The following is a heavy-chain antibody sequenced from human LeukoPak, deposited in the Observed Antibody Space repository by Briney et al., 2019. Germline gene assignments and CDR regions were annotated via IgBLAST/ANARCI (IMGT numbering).Heavy chain of an antibody. J-gene: IGHJ4*02. V-gene: IGHV5-51*01. D-gene: IGHD4-17*01. CDR3: ARLPALYGDYPYYFDY. Sequence: GGSLRLSCKGSGYSFTSYWIGWVRQMPGKGLEWMGIIYPGDSDTRYSPSFQGQVTISGDKSISTAYLQWSSLKASDTAMYYCARLPALYGDYPYYFDYWGQGTLVTVSS. CDR1: GYSFTSYW. CDR2: IYPGDSDT.